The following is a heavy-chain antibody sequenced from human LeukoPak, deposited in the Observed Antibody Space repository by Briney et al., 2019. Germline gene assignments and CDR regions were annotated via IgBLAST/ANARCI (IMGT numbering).Heavy chain of an antibody. CDR1: GGSISSYY. CDR3: ARLKATVSIHAYFDS. Sequence: PSETLSLTCTVSGGSISSYYWSWIRQPPGKGLEWIGYIYYSGSTNYHPSLKSRVSISVDTSKNQFSLKLSPVTAADTAVYYCARLKATVSIHAYFDSWGQGTLVTVSS. D-gene: IGHD4-17*01. CDR2: IYYSGST. J-gene: IGHJ4*02. V-gene: IGHV4-59*01.